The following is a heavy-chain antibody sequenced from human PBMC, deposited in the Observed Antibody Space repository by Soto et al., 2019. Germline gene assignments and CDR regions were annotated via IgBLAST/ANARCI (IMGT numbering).Heavy chain of an antibody. D-gene: IGHD3-22*01. CDR3: ARGDATKIVVTTYYAMDV. CDR2: ISPVFGTQ. J-gene: IGHJ6*02. V-gene: IGHV1-69*12. CDR1: GGSLSNYG. Sequence: QVQLVQSGAEVKKPGSSVKVSCKASGGSLSNYGISWVRQAPGQGLEWMGAISPVFGTQNYAQKFHDRVTITADESTTTVYMEVRSLTSEEPAVYYCARGDATKIVVTTYYAMDVWGQGTTVTVSS.